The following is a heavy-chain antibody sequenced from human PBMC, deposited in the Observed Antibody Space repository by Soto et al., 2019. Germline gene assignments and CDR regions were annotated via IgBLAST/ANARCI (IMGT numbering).Heavy chain of an antibody. J-gene: IGHJ4*02. CDR2: IYYSGST. CDR3: ATYYYDVPFYFDY. Sequence: QVQLQESGPGLVKPSQTLSLTCTVSGGSISSGDYYWSWIRQPPGKGLEWIGYIYYSGSTYYNPSLKSGVTIAVDTSQNHFSLKLISVTAADTAVYYCATYYYDVPFYFDYWGQGTLVTVSS. CDR1: GGSISSGDYY. V-gene: IGHV4-30-4*01. D-gene: IGHD3-22*01.